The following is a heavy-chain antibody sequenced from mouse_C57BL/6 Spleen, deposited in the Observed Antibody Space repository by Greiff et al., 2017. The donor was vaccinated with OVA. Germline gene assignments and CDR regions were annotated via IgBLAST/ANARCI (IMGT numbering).Heavy chain of an antibody. V-gene: IGHV1-4*01. Sequence: VQLQQSGAELARPGASVKMSCKASGYTFTSYTMHWVKQRPGQGLEWIGYINPSSGYTKYNQKFKDKATLTADKSSSTAYMQLSSLTSEDSAVYYGARSLDSSGYWFAYWGQGTLVTVSA. CDR1: GYTFTSYT. CDR3: ARSLDSSGYWFAY. D-gene: IGHD3-2*02. J-gene: IGHJ3*01. CDR2: INPSSGYT.